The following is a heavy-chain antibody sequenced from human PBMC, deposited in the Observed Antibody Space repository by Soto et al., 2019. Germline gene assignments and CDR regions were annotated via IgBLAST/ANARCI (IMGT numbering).Heavy chain of an antibody. CDR3: ARDSTYYYDSSGYRYYYYGMDV. V-gene: IGHV1-18*01. J-gene: IGHJ6*02. Sequence: GASVKVSCKASGYTFTSYGISWVQQAPGQGLEWMGWISAYNGNTNYAQKLQGRVTMTTDTSTSTAYMELRSLRSDDTAVYYCARDSTYYYDSSGYRYYYYGMDVWGQGTTVTVSS. CDR2: ISAYNGNT. CDR1: GYTFTSYG. D-gene: IGHD3-22*01.